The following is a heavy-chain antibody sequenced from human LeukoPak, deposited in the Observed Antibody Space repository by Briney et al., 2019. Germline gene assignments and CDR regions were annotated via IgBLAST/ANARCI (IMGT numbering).Heavy chain of an antibody. CDR2: ISGSGGST. Sequence: GRSLRLSRAASGFTFSSDAMSSVRHAPGERLEWVSAISGSGGSTYYADSVKGRFTISRDNSKNTLYLQMNSLRAEDTAVYYCARDDGFSFDLWGRGTLVTVSS. CDR1: GFTFSSDA. J-gene: IGHJ2*01. D-gene: IGHD3-10*01. V-gene: IGHV3-23*01. CDR3: ARDDGFSFDL.